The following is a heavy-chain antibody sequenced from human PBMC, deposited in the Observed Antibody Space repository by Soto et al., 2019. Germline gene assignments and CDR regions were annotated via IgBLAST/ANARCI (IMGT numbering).Heavy chain of an antibody. Sequence: EVKLVESGGDLVQPGGSLRPSCVASGFTLSNYDMHWVRQVTGKSLEWVSAIGTAGDTYYPGAVKGRFTISRENAKNCLYLQMNSLRVEDTAVYYCASYGSGIWGQGTLVTVSS. V-gene: IGHV3-13*01. CDR1: GFTLSNYD. J-gene: IGHJ4*02. CDR2: IGTAGDT. D-gene: IGHD3-10*01. CDR3: ASYGSGI.